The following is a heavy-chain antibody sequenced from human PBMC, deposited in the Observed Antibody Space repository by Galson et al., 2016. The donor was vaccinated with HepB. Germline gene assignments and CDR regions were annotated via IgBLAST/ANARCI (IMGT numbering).Heavy chain of an antibody. D-gene: IGHD2-15*01. CDR3: AKDRGYCRGGSCHFDRLA. V-gene: IGHV3-23*03. J-gene: IGHJ5*02. Sequence: SLRLSCAASGFTFSNYHMNWVRQSQERGLEWVSFVSSGGDTTYYIDSVRGRFTVSRDNSKDTLYLQMDNLRAEDTATYYCAKDRGYCRGGSCHFDRLAWGLGTLVTASS. CDR1: GFTFSNYH. CDR2: VSSGGDTT.